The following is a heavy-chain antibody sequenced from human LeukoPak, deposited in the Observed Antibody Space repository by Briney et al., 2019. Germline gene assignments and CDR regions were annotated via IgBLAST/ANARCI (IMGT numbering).Heavy chain of an antibody. CDR1: GFTFRSYA. CDR3: ARDYSGSYDY. Sequence: GGSLRLSCAASGFTFRSYAMSWVRQAPGKGLEWVSAISVSGGSTYYADSVKGRFTISRGISKNTLYLQMNSLRAEDTAVYYCARDYSGSYDYWGQGALVTVSS. CDR2: ISVSGGST. J-gene: IGHJ4*02. D-gene: IGHD1-26*01. V-gene: IGHV3-23*01.